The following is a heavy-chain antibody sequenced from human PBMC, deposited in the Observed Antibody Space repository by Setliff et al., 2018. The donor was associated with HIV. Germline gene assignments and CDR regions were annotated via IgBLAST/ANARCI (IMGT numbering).Heavy chain of an antibody. D-gene: IGHD3-16*01. CDR2: AIPMLGIA. J-gene: IGHJ4*02. CDR3: ARSSYYDVNSPFDY. Sequence: SVKVSCKASGYTFTSYFMHWVRQAPGQGLEWMGGAIPMLGIANHVHKFQGRVTITADKSTSTAYMELNSLRSEDTAVYYCARSSYYDVNSPFDYWGQGTRVTV. CDR1: GYTFTSYF. V-gene: IGHV1-69*10.